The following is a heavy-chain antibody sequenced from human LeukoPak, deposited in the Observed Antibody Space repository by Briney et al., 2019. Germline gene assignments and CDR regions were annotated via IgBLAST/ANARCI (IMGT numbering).Heavy chain of an antibody. CDR1: GFTFSGAA. Sequence: GGSLRLSCAASGFTFSGAAMHWVRQASGKGLEWVGHIRSRSNSYATAYAASVKGRFTISRDDSKNTAYLQMNSLKTEDTAVYYCTRPGGAVAGTQFDYWGQGTLVTVSS. D-gene: IGHD6-13*01. V-gene: IGHV3-73*01. J-gene: IGHJ4*02. CDR2: IRSRSNSYAT. CDR3: TRPGGAVAGTQFDY.